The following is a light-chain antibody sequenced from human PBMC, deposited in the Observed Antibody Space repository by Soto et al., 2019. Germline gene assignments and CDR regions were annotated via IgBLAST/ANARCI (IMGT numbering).Light chain of an antibody. Sequence: DIQMTQSPSSRSASVVERVTITFRASQSISSYLNWYQQKPGKAPKLLIYAASSLQSGVPSRFSGSGSGTDFTLTISSLQPEDFATYYCQQSYSTPETFGQGTKVDI. V-gene: IGKV1-39*01. CDR1: QSISSY. CDR2: AAS. J-gene: IGKJ1*01. CDR3: QQSYSTPET.